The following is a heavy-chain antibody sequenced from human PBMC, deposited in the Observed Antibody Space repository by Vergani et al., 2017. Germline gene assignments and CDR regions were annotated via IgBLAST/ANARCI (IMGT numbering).Heavy chain of an antibody. V-gene: IGHV4-61*02. J-gene: IGHJ6*03. CDR2: IYTSGST. CDR1: GGSISSGSYY. D-gene: IGHD3-3*01. Sequence: QVQLQESGPGLVKPSQTLSLTCTVSGGSISSGSYYWSWIRQPAGKGLEWIGRIYTSGSTNYNPSLKSRVTISVDTSKNQFSLKLSSVTAADTAVYYCARERGGTILNYYYYDMDVWGKGTTVTVSS. CDR3: ARERGGTILNYYYYDMDV.